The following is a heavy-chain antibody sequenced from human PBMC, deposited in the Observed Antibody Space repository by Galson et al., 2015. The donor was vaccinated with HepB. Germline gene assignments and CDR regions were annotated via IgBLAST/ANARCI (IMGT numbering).Heavy chain of an antibody. V-gene: IGHV1-2*06. CDR1: GYSFTSYY. D-gene: IGHD2-15*01. CDR2: FNPNSGAT. CDR3: AKASSSGAQDY. Sequence: SVKVSCKASGYSFTSYYIHWVRQAPGQGLEWMGRFNPNSGATNYAQKFQGRVTMTRDTSWLTDTAYMELNSLRSDDTALYYCAKASSSGAQDYWGQGTLVSVSS. J-gene: IGHJ4*02.